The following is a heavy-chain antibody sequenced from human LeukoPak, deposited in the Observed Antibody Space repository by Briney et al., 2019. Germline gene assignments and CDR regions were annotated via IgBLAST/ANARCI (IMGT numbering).Heavy chain of an antibody. CDR1: GASITSCH. V-gene: IGHV4-4*07. CDR3: VRDGANWEEPNDAFDT. J-gene: IGHJ3*02. Sequence: PSETLSLTCAVSGASITSCHWSWVRQSAGKGLEWIGRLYTTGTTNYNPSPKSRVTMSGDSSKNQLSLTLTSVTAADTAVYYCVRDGANWEEPNDAFDTWGQGTLVTVSS. D-gene: IGHD1-26*01. CDR2: LYTTGTT.